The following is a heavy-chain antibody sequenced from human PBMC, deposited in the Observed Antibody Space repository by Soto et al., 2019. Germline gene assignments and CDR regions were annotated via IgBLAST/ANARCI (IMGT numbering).Heavy chain of an antibody. Sequence: GGSLRLSCEASGFTISECSVNWVRQAPGRGLEWLAYITIRTGNVLYADSVRGRFTISADNAENSVILQMNSLRDEDSAVYFCVRDRDLYRDMFHADLWGQGTLVTVSS. CDR1: GFTISECS. CDR3: VRDRDLYRDMFHADL. D-gene: IGHD3-10*02. CDR2: ITIRTGNV. V-gene: IGHV3-48*02. J-gene: IGHJ4*01.